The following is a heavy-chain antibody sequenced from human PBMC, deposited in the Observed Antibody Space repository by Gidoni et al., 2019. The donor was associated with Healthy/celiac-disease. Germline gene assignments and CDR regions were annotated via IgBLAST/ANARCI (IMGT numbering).Heavy chain of an antibody. CDR2: IIPIFGTA. Sequence: QVQLVQSGAEVKKPGSSVKVSCKASGGTFSSYAISWVRQAPGQGLEWMGGIIPIFGTANYAQKFQGRVTITADESTSTAYMELSSLRSEDTAVYYCARSQYYYDSSGYLYYYYGMDVWGQGTTVTVSS. CDR3: ARSQYYYDSSGYLYYYYGMDV. J-gene: IGHJ6*02. D-gene: IGHD3-22*01. CDR1: GGTFSSYA. V-gene: IGHV1-69*01.